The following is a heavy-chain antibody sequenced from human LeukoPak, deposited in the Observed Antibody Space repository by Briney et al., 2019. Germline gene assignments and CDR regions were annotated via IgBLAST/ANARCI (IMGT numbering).Heavy chain of an antibody. J-gene: IGHJ6*03. D-gene: IGHD3-3*01. CDR3: ARTLTIFGVVAPYYHYYMDV. CDR1: GGSISGYY. V-gene: IGHV4-59*01. CDR2: IYFSGST. Sequence: SESLSLTCTVSGGSISGYYWSWIRQPPGRGLEWIGYIYFSGSTNYNPSLKSRVTISVDTSKNQFSLKLSSVTAADTAVYYCARTLTIFGVVAPYYHYYMDVWGKGTTVPVSS.